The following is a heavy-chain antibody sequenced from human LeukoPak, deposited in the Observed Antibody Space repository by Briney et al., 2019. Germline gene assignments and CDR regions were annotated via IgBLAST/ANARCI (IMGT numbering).Heavy chain of an antibody. D-gene: IGHD4-17*01. V-gene: IGHV4-59*08. CDR2: IHSSGNT. CDR1: GGSVSSYY. Sequence: PSETLSLTCTVSGGSVSSYYWSWIRQPPGKGLEWIGHIHSSGNTNYNPSLKSRVTTSVDTSKNQFSLKLSSVTAADTAVYYCARRTGDYRWAYFDYWGQGTLVTVSS. CDR3: ARRTGDYRWAYFDY. J-gene: IGHJ4*02.